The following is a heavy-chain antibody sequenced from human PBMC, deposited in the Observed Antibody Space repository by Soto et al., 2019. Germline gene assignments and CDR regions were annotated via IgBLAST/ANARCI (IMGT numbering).Heavy chain of an antibody. CDR2: INHSGST. CDR3: ARVVGWCDP. Sequence: SETLSLTCAVYGGSFSGYYWSWIRQPPGKGLEWIGEINHSGSTNYNPSLKSRVTISVDTSKNQFSLKLSSVTAADTAVYYCARVVGWCDPWGQETLLNVSS. J-gene: IGHJ5*02. CDR1: GGSFSGYY. V-gene: IGHV4-34*01.